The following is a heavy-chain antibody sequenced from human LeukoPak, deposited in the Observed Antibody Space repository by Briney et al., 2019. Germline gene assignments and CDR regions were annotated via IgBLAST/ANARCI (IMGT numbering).Heavy chain of an antibody. V-gene: IGHV3-11*04. Sequence: PGGSLRLSCAAPGFIFSDYYMSWIRQAPGKGLEWVSYIGSSGGTIFYADSLKGRFTISRDNAKNSLYLQMNSLRAEDAAVYYCARGRDSSSWLPLDYWGQGTLVTVSS. D-gene: IGHD6-13*01. J-gene: IGHJ4*02. CDR3: ARGRDSSSWLPLDY. CDR1: GFIFSDYY. CDR2: IGSSGGTI.